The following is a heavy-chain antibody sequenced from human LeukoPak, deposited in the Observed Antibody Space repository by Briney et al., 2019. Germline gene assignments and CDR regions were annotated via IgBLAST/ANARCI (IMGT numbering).Heavy chain of an antibody. Sequence: PSETLSLTCTVSGGSISSSSYYWGWIRQPPGKGLEWIGSIYYSGSTYYYPSLKSRVTISVDTSKNQFSLKLSSVTAADTAVYYCARPSSKWLVLSVIWGQGTMVTVSS. V-gene: IGHV4-39*01. CDR1: GGSISSSSYY. J-gene: IGHJ3*02. CDR2: IYYSGST. CDR3: ARPSSKWLVLSVI. D-gene: IGHD6-19*01.